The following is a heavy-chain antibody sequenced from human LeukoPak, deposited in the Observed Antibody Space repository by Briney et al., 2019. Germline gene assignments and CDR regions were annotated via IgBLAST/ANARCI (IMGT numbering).Heavy chain of an antibody. CDR3: AKDRVVEGYSYGYQFDY. CDR1: GFTFSSYA. Sequence: GGSLRLSCAASGFTFSSYAMSWVRQAPGKGLEWVSAISGSGGSTYYADSVKGRFTISRDNSKNTLYLQMNSLRAEDTAVYYCAKDRVVEGYSYGYQFDYWGQGTLVTVSS. CDR2: ISGSGGST. D-gene: IGHD5-18*01. J-gene: IGHJ4*02. V-gene: IGHV3-23*01.